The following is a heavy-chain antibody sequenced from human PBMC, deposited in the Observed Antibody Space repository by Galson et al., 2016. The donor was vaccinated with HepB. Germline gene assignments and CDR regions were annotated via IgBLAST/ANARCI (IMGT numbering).Heavy chain of an antibody. J-gene: IGHJ4*02. V-gene: IGHV2-5*02. CDR2: IYWDDDK. Sequence: PALVKPTQTLTLTCTFSGFSLSTSGAGVGWIRQPPGKALEWLALIYWDDDKRYSPSLRSRLTITKGTSKNQVVLTMTNMDPVDTATYYCAHRRCYSSGCHRFCYWGQGTLVTVS. CDR3: AHRRCYSSGCHRFCY. CDR1: GFSLSTSGAG. D-gene: IGHD6-19*01.